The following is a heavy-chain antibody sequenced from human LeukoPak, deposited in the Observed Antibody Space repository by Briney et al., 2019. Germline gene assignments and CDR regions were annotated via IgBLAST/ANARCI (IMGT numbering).Heavy chain of an antibody. V-gene: IGHV3-33*01. J-gene: IGHJ6*04. CDR2: IWYDGSNK. Sequence: GRSLRLSCAASGFTFSSYGMHWARQAPGKGLEWVAVIWYDGSNKYYADSVKGRFTISRDNSKNTLYLQMNSLRAEDTAVYYCARDQVMCSSTSCFSDPYGMDVWGKGTTVTVSS. D-gene: IGHD2-2*01. CDR1: GFTFSSYG. CDR3: ARDQVMCSSTSCFSDPYGMDV.